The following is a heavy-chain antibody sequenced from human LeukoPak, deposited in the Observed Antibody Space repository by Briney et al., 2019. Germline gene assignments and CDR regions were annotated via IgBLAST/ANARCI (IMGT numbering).Heavy chain of an antibody. CDR1: GLTFSNAW. CDR3: TTDMGCSGTGCYR. Sequence: GGPLRLFCAASGLTFSNAWMIWLGPAPGRGLEWLGRIKGKSEGGTTEYGAPVKGRFTISRDDSKNILYLQVSSLTSEDTGVYYCTTDMGCSGTGCYRWGQGTLVTVSS. V-gene: IGHV3-15*01. J-gene: IGHJ5*02. D-gene: IGHD2-15*01. CDR2: IKGKSEGGTT.